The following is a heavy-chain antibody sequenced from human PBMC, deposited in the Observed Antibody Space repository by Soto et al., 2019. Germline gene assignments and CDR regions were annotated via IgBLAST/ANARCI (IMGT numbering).Heavy chain of an antibody. J-gene: IGHJ4*02. CDR3: VSYRRALYFES. D-gene: IGHD4-4*01. CDR1: GRSMSINY. CDR2: VFYGGT. Sequence: PGDTLSLTCSVSGRSMSINYWSWIRQSPDKGLEWLGYVFYGGTDYNPSLGGRVSMSVETSKSQFSLKLTSVTVADTAVYYCVSYRRALYFESCGQGSLVTVYS. V-gene: IGHV4-59*01.